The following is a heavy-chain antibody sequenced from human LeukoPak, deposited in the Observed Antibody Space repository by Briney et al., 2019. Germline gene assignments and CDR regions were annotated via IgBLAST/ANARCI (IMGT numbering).Heavy chain of an antibody. J-gene: IGHJ4*02. CDR2: ISYDGNDK. CDR3: ARSFGGNYPYFDY. V-gene: IGHV3-30*04. Sequence: GGSLRLSCAASGFTFSSYTMHWVRQAPGKGLEWVAVISYDGNDKYYADSVKGRFPISRDNSQNTLYLQMHSLRVEDTAVYYCARSFGGNYPYFDYWGQGTLVTVSS. CDR1: GFTFSSYT. D-gene: IGHD4-23*01.